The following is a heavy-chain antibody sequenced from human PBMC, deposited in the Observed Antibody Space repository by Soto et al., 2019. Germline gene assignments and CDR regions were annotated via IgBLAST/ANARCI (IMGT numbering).Heavy chain of an antibody. Sequence: SETLSLTCTVSGGSTSSSSYQWVWIRQPPGKGLEWIGNVYYNGNTYYNPSLKSRLTISVDTSNNQFSLKVKSVTAADTAVYYCARLSGSYNDRYFDYWGQGTLVTVPS. CDR3: ARLSGSYNDRYFDY. CDR1: GGSTSSSSYQ. V-gene: IGHV4-39*01. J-gene: IGHJ4*02. D-gene: IGHD1-26*01. CDR2: VYYNGNT.